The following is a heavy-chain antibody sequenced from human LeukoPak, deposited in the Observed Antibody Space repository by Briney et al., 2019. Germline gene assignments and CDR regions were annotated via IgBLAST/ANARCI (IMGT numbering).Heavy chain of an antibody. V-gene: IGHV4-38-2*02. CDR3: ARGLWFGELSPFDY. D-gene: IGHD3-10*01. CDR2: IYHSGST. CDR1: GYSISSGYY. J-gene: IGHJ4*02. Sequence: SETLSLTCTVSGYSISSGYYWGWIRQPPGKGLEWIGSIYHSGSTYYNPSLKSRVAISVDTSKNQFSLKLSSVTAADTAVYYCARGLWFGELSPFDYWGQGTLVTVSS.